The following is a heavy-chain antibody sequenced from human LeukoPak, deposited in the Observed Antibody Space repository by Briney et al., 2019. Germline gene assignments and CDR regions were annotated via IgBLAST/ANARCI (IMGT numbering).Heavy chain of an antibody. CDR3: AREYSSSSLDY. V-gene: IGHV3-30*04. D-gene: IGHD6-6*01. CDR1: GFTFSSYA. CDR2: ISYDGSNK. Sequence: GGSLRLSCAASGFTFSSYAMHWVRQAPGKGLEWVAVISYDGSNKHYADSVKGRFTISRDYSKNTLYLQMNSLRAEDTAVYYCAREYSSSSLDYWGQGTLVTVSS. J-gene: IGHJ4*02.